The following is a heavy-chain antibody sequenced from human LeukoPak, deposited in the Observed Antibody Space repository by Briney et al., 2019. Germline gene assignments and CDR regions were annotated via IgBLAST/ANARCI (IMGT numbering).Heavy chain of an antibody. Sequence: WRGGIIPIFGTANDAQKFQGRVTITTDESTSTAYMELSSLRSEDTAVYYCARDLGYGSGSYNAFDIWGQGTMVTVSS. D-gene: IGHD3-10*01. CDR3: ARDLGYGSGSYNAFDI. J-gene: IGHJ3*02. V-gene: IGHV1-69*05. CDR2: IIPIFGTA.